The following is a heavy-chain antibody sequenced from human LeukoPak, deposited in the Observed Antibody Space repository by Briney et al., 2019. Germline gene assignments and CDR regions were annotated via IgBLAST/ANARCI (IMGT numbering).Heavy chain of an antibody. D-gene: IGHD3-10*01. CDR2: ISAYNGKT. J-gene: IGHJ4*02. CDR3: ARVKEIFGSGSYLGDY. CDR1: GYTFNIYY. V-gene: IGHV1-18*01. Sequence: ASVKVSCKASGYTFNIYYIIWVRQAPGQGLEWMGWISAYNGKTNYAQKLQSRVTMTTDTSTTTAYMELRSLRSDDTAVYYCARVKEIFGSGSYLGDYWGQGTLVTVSS.